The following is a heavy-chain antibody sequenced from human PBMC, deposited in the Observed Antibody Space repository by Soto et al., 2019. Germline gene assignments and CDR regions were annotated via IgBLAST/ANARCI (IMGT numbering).Heavy chain of an antibody. CDR1: DGSISSYY. Sequence: LSLTCTVSDGSISSYYWSWIRQPPGKGLEWIGYIYGTGTTNYAPSLKNRVTMSLHTSKNQFSLTLSSVTAADTAMYYCAGFSSGTYLFGLWGPGTLVTVSS. CDR2: IYGTGTT. J-gene: IGHJ4*02. CDR3: AGFSSGTYLFGL. V-gene: IGHV4-59*01. D-gene: IGHD1-26*01.